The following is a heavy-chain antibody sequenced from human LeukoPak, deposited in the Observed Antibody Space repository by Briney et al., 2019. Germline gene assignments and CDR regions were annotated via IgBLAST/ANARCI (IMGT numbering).Heavy chain of an antibody. J-gene: IGHJ4*02. CDR3: ARGGYSYGYVNY. CDR1: GFTFSSYW. D-gene: IGHD5-18*01. Sequence: GGSLRLSCAASGFTFSSYWMHWVRQAPGKGLVWVSRVNSDGSSTSYADSVKGRFTISRDNAKNTLYLQMNSLRAEDTAVYYCARGGYSYGYVNYWGQGTLVAVSS. CDR2: VNSDGSST. V-gene: IGHV3-74*01.